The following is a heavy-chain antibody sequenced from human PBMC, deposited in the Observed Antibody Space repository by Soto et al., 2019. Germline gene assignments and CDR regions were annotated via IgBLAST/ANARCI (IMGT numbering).Heavy chain of an antibody. D-gene: IGHD6-19*01. J-gene: IGHJ4*02. CDR3: ARVRYSSGWFGYFDY. CDR1: GFSFSTYV. CDR2: TSFDASIK. V-gene: IGHV3-30-3*01. Sequence: QVQLVESGGGVVQPGRSLRLSCAASGFSFSTYVMYWVRLAPGKGLEWVAATSFDASIKYYADSVKGRFTISRDNSKNTLYLQMNSLRAEDTAVYYCARVRYSSGWFGYFDYWGQGTLVTVSS.